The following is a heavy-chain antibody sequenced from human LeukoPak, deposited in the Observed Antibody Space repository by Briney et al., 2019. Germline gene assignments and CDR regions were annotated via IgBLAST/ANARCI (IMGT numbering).Heavy chain of an antibody. CDR1: GFTFSSYS. CDR2: ISSSSSYI. V-gene: IGHV3-21*01. Sequence: GGSLRLSCAASGFTFSSYSMNWVRQAPGKGLEWVSSISSSSSYIYYADSVKGRFTISRDNAKNSLYLQMNSLRAEDTAVYYCARGRPGYNMDVWGKGTTITVSS. CDR3: ARGRPGYNMDV. J-gene: IGHJ6*03.